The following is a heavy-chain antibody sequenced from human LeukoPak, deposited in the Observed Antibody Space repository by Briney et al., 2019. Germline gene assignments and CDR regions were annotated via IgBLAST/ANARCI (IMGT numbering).Heavy chain of an antibody. CDR3: AKDRGYSSGWSRGDFDY. V-gene: IGHV3-9*01. J-gene: IGHJ4*02. D-gene: IGHD6-19*01. CDR2: ISWNSGSI. CDR1: GFTFDDYA. Sequence: GGSLRLSCAASGFTFDDYAMHWVRQAPGKGLEWVSGISWNSGSIGYADSVKGRFTISRDNAKNSLYLQMNSLRAEDTALYYCAKDRGYSSGWSRGDFDYWGQGTLVTVSS.